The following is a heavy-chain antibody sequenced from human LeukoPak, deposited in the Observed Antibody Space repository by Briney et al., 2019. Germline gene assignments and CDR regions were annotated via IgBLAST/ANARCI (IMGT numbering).Heavy chain of an antibody. V-gene: IGHV4-31*03. CDR2: IYYSGST. CDR1: GGSISSGGYY. D-gene: IGHD6-19*01. Sequence: SQTLSLTCTVSGGSISSGGYYWSWIRQHPGKGLEWIGYIYYSGSTYYNPSLKSRVTISVDTSKNQFSLKLSSVTAADTAVYYCARAYSSGWYFDYWGQGTLVTVSS. J-gene: IGHJ4*02. CDR3: ARAYSSGWYFDY.